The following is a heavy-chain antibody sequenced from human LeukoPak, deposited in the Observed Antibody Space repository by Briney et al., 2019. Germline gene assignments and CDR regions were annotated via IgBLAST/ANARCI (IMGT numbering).Heavy chain of an antibody. J-gene: IGHJ4*02. D-gene: IGHD6-19*01. CDR3: ARGIHSSGWYNYFDS. V-gene: IGHV1-18*01. Sequence: ASVKVSCEASGYTXTTYGISWVRQAPGQGPEWMGWISAYNGNTNYAQKLQGRVTMTTDTSTSTAYMELRSLRSDDTAVYYCARGIHSSGWYNYFDSWGQGTLVTVSS. CDR1: GYTXTTYG. CDR2: ISAYNGNT.